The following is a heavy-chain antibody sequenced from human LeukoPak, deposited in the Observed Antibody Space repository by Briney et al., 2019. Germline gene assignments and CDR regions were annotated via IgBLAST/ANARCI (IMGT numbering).Heavy chain of an antibody. CDR1: GGSINSSNYY. CDR3: TKRGVESGAFDI. CDR2: IHYSGST. Sequence: SETLSLTCSVSGGSINSSNYYWGWIRQPPGKGLEWIGIIHYSGSTYYNASPKSRVSISLHTSKNQFSLKLTSVTATDTAVYYCTKRGVESGAFDIWGQGTMVTVSS. D-gene: IGHD1-26*01. J-gene: IGHJ3*02. V-gene: IGHV4-39*01.